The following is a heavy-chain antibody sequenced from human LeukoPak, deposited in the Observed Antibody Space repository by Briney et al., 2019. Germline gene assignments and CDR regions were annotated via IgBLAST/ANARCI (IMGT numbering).Heavy chain of an antibody. J-gene: IGHJ5*02. CDR3: ARSHRITMVRGVIIAGFDP. CDR2: INHSGST. CDR1: GGSFSGYY. V-gene: IGHV4-34*01. D-gene: IGHD3-10*01. Sequence: PSETLSLTCAVSGGSFSGYYWSCIRQPPGKGLEWIGEINHSGSTNYNPSLKSRVTISVDTSKNQFSLKLSSVTAADTAVYYCARSHRITMVRGVIIAGFDPWGQGTLVTVSS.